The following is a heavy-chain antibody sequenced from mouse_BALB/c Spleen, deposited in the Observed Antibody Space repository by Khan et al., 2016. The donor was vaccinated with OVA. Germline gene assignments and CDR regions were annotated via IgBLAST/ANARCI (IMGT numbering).Heavy chain of an antibody. CDR2: VNTYTAEP. CDR3: ARETSYWYVDV. Sequence: QIQLVQSGPELKKPGETVKISCKASGYTFTNYRMNWMRQGPGKGLKWMGWVNTYTAEPTYADDFKGRFAFSLETSASTAHLQINSLKNEDMATYFCARETSYWYVDVWGAGTTVTVSS. D-gene: IGHD1-3*01. CDR1: GYTFTNYR. V-gene: IGHV9-1*02. J-gene: IGHJ1*01.